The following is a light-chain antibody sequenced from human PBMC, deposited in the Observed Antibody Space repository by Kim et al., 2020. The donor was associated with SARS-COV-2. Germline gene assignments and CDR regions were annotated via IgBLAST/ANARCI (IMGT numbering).Light chain of an antibody. J-gene: IGKJ1*01. Sequence: ASVGHRVTITCRASQSISSYLNWYQQKPGKAPKLLIYAASSLQSGVPSRFSGSGSGTDFTLTISSLQPEDFATYYCQQSYSTPRTFGQGTKVDIK. CDR3: QQSYSTPRT. CDR2: AAS. V-gene: IGKV1-39*01. CDR1: QSISSY.